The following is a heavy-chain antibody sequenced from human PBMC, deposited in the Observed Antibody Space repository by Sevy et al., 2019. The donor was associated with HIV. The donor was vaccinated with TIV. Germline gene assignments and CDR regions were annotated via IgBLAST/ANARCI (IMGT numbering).Heavy chain of an antibody. Sequence: ASVKVSCNASGGTFSSYAISWVRQAPGQGLEWMGGIIPIFGTANYAQKFQGRVTITADESTSTAYMELSSLRSEDTAVYYCARHRPDQYSSSWYVTFDPWGQGTLVTVSS. CDR1: GGTFSSYA. V-gene: IGHV1-69*13. CDR2: IIPIFGTA. J-gene: IGHJ5*02. D-gene: IGHD6-13*01. CDR3: ARHRPDQYSSSWYVTFDP.